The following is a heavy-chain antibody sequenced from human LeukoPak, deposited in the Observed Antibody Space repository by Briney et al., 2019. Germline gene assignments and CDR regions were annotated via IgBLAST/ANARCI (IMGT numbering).Heavy chain of an antibody. J-gene: IGHJ4*02. CDR1: GFIFSRYS. Sequence: GGSLRLSCAASGFIFSRYSMNWVRQAPGKGLEWVGRIKSKTDGGTTDYAAPVKGRFTISRDDSKNTLYLQMNSLKTEDTAVYYCTTDPTLAYCGGDCYYFDYWGQGTLVTVSS. V-gene: IGHV3-15*01. CDR3: TTDPTLAYCGGDCYYFDY. D-gene: IGHD2-21*01. CDR2: IKSKTDGGTT.